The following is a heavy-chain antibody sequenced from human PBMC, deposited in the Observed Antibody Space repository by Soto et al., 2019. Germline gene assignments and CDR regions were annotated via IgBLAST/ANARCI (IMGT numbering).Heavy chain of an antibody. CDR3: AKGPHSASYYYYYGMDV. CDR2: IGSAGDT. D-gene: IGHD6-25*01. Sequence: PGGSLRLSCAASGFTLSTYDMHWVRQATGKGLEWVATIGSAGDTYYPGSVKGRFTVSRESAKNSLYLQMNSLTAGDTAVYYCAKGPHSASYYYYYGMDVWGQGTTVTVSS. V-gene: IGHV3-13*01. J-gene: IGHJ6*02. CDR1: GFTLSTYD.